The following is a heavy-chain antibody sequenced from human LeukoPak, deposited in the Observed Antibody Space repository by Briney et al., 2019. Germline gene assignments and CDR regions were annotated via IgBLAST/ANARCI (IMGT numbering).Heavy chain of an antibody. J-gene: IGHJ4*02. V-gene: IGHV3-21*01. CDR2: ISSSSYI. D-gene: IGHD5-18*01. CDR1: GFXFSSYS. CDR3: ARDLGYSYGSEAGAFDY. Sequence: PGGSLRLSCAASGFXFSSYSINWVRQAPGKGLEWVSSISSSSYIYYADSVKGRFTISRDNAKNSLYLQMNSLRAEDTAVYYCARDLGYSYGSEAGAFDYWGQGTLVTVSS.